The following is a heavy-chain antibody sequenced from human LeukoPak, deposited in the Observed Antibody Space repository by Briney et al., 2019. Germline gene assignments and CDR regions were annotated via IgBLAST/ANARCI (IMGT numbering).Heavy chain of an antibody. Sequence: SETLSLTCTVSGDSISSGGYYWSWIRQHPGKGLEWIGYIFYSGNTYYNPSLKSRVTISVDTSKNQFSLKLSSVTAADTAVYYCARESSGSSWYSASPYGMDVWGQGTTVTVSS. CDR3: ARESSGSSWYSASPYGMDV. V-gene: IGHV4-61*08. CDR1: GDSISSGGYY. D-gene: IGHD6-13*01. CDR2: IFYSGNT. J-gene: IGHJ6*02.